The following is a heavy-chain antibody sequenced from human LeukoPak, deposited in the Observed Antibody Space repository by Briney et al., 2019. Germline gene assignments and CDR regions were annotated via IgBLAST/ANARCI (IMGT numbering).Heavy chain of an antibody. D-gene: IGHD2-8*02. CDR3: AHRRRVGGGLYFDY. CDR1: GFSLSTSGVG. J-gene: IGHJ4*02. Sequence: SGPTLVNPTQTLTLTCTFSGFSLSTSGVGVGWIRQPPGKALEWLALIYWDDDKRYSPSLKSRLTITKDTSKNQVVLTITNMDTVDTATNYCAHRRRVGGGLYFDYWGQGTLVTVSS. CDR2: IYWDDDK. V-gene: IGHV2-5*02.